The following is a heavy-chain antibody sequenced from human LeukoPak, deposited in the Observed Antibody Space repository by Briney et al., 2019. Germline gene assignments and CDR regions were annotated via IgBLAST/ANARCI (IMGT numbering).Heavy chain of an antibody. J-gene: IGHJ4*02. V-gene: IGHV1-24*01. Sequence: ASVKVSCKVSGYTLTELSMHWVRQAPGKGLEWMGGFDPEDGETIYAQKFQGRVTMTEDTSTDTAYMELSSLRSEDTAVYYCATLDSGGYYRTYYFDYWGQGTLVTVSS. D-gene: IGHD3-22*01. CDR3: ATLDSGGYYRTYYFDY. CDR1: GYTLTELS. CDR2: FDPEDGET.